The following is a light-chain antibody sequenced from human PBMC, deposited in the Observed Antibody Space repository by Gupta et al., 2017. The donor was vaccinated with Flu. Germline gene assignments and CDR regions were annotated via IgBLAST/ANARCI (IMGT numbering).Light chain of an antibody. CDR2: GAS. CDR1: QSISTS. J-gene: IGKJ3*01. Sequence: EIVLTQSPATLSLSPGERATFSCMASQSISTSLDWYQQKPGQAPRLLNDGASNRATGIPARVSGTGSGTDFTLTISSLEPEDCAVYYCQQRTSWPPEFAFGPGTKVDIK. V-gene: IGKV3-11*01. CDR3: QQRTSWPPEFA.